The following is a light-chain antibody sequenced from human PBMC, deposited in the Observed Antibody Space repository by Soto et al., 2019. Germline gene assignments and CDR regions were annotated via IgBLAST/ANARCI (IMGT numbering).Light chain of an antibody. Sequence: QSVLTQPPSASGTPGQTVTISCSGNNSNIGSNFVFWYQQFPGTAPKLLIHSDDQRPSGVPDRFSGSKSGTSACLAISGLRAEDEAEYHCAAWDDILFAAFGGGTQLTVL. CDR1: NSNIGSNF. CDR2: SDD. J-gene: IGLJ3*02. V-gene: IGLV1-47*02. CDR3: AAWDDILFAA.